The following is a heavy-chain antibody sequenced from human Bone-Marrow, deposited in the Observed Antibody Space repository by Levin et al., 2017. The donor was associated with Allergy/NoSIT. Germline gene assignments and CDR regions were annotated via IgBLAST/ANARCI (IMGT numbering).Heavy chain of an antibody. D-gene: IGHD6-19*01. V-gene: IGHV3-30*18. CDR1: GFTFRNSD. Sequence: LSLPCAVSGFTFRNSDMYWVRQAPGKGLEWVAVISFDGSNRDYVDSVKGRFTVSRDNSKDTLFLQMVSLRAEDTAIYYCAKGSSSGWHQIYWGQGTLVTVSS. CDR3: AKGSSSGWHQIY. J-gene: IGHJ4*02. CDR2: ISFDGSNR.